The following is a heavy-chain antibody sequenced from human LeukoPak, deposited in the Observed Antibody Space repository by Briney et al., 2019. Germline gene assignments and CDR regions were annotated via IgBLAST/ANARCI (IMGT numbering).Heavy chain of an antibody. V-gene: IGHV1-69*13. Sequence: SVKVSCKASGGTFSSYAISWVRQAPGQGLEWMGGIIPIFGTANYAQKFQGRVTITADESTSTAYMELSSLRSEDTAVYYCARVVLGENKQQLVLFDYWGQGTLVTVSS. CDR2: IIPIFGTA. CDR1: GGTFSSYA. J-gene: IGHJ4*02. D-gene: IGHD6-13*01. CDR3: ARVVLGENKQQLVLFDY.